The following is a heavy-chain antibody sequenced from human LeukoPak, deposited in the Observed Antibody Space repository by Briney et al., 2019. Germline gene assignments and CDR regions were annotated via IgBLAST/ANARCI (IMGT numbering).Heavy chain of an antibody. J-gene: IGHJ4*02. CDR1: GYTFTSYG. V-gene: IGHV1-18*01. CDR3: AREIRKTSYYYDSSGYEY. Sequence: GASVKVSCKASGYTFTSYGISWVRQAPGQGLEWMGWISAYNGNTNYAQKLQGRVTTTTDTSTSTAYMELRSLRSDDTAVYYCAREIRKTSYYYDSSGYEYWGQGTLVTVSS. D-gene: IGHD3-22*01. CDR2: ISAYNGNT.